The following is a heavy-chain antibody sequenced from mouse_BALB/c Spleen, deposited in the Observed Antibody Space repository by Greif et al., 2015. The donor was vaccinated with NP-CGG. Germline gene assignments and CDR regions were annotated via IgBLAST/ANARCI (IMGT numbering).Heavy chain of an antibody. CDR3: AIYDGYYYYAMDY. J-gene: IGHJ4*01. CDR1: GYTFTSYW. CDR2: INPSNGRT. V-gene: IGHV1S81*02. Sequence: QVQLQQSGAELVKPGASVKLSCKASGYTFTSYWMHWVKQRPGQGLEWIGEINPSNGRTNYNEKFKSKATLTADKSSSTAYMQLSSLTSEDSAVYYCAIYDGYYYYAMDYWGQGTSVTVSS. D-gene: IGHD2-3*01.